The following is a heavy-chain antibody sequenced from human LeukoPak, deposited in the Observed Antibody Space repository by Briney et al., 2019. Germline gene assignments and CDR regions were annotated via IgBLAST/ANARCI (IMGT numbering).Heavy chain of an antibody. V-gene: IGHV3-49*04. CDR3: TRDRGGAAGELFDY. CDR1: GFTFGDYA. J-gene: IGHJ4*02. CDR2: IRSKAYGGTT. Sequence: GRSLRLSCTGSGFTFGDYAMSWVRQAPGKGLEWVGFIRSKAYGGTTEYAASVKGRFTISRDDSKSIAYLQMNSLKTEDTAVYYCTRDRGGAAGELFDYWGQGTLVTVSS. D-gene: IGHD3-10*01.